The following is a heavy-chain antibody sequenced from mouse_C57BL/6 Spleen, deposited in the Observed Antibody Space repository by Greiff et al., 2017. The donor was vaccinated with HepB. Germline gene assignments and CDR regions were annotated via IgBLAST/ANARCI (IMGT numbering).Heavy chain of an antibody. V-gene: IGHV1-5*01. CDR2: IYPGNSDT. D-gene: IGHD2-1*01. Sequence: EVQRVESGTVLARPGASVKMSCKTSGYTFTSYWMHWVKQRPGQGLEWIGAIYPGNSDTSYNQKFKGKAKLTAVTSASTAYMELSSLTNEDSAVYYCTGRDGNYEAWFAYWGQGTLVTVSA. CDR3: TGRDGNYEAWFAY. CDR1: GYTFTSYW. J-gene: IGHJ3*01.